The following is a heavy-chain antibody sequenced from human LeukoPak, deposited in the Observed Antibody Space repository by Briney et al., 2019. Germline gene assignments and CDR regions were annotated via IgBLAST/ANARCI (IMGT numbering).Heavy chain of an antibody. D-gene: IGHD6-19*01. Sequence: GGSLRLSCAASGVTFSSYAMHWVRQAPGKGLEWVAVISYDGSNKYYADSVKGRFTISRDNSKNTLYLQMNSLRAEDTAVYYCARERKSSGWATTYYFDYWGQGTLVTVSS. CDR3: ARERKSSGWATTYYFDY. V-gene: IGHV3-30*04. CDR1: GVTFSSYA. CDR2: ISYDGSNK. J-gene: IGHJ4*02.